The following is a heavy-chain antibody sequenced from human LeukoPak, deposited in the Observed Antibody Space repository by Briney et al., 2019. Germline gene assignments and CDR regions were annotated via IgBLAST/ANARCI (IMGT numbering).Heavy chain of an antibody. D-gene: IGHD3-22*01. Sequence: GGSLRLSCAASGFTFTSYAMYWVRQAPGKGLEWVSGIFGSGGSTHYADSVKGRFTISRDNSKSTLYLQMDSLRAEDTAVYYCAKVGIRISLIVVVFTTADDWYFDLWGRGTLVTVSS. CDR2: IFGSGGST. J-gene: IGHJ2*01. CDR3: AKVGIRISLIVVVFTTADDWYFDL. CDR1: GFTFTSYA. V-gene: IGHV3-23*01.